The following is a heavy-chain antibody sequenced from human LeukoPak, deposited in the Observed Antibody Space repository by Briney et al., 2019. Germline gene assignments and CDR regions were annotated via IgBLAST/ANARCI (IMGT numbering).Heavy chain of an antibody. D-gene: IGHD2-21*02. J-gene: IGHJ4*02. CDR2: IYHSGST. CDR1: GYSISSGYY. CDR3: ARQYGDPVLGLYYFDY. V-gene: IGHV4-38-2*02. Sequence: PSETLSLTCTVSGYSISSGYYWGWIRQPPGKGLEWIGSIYHSGSTYYNPSLKSRVTISVDTSNNHFSLKLSSVTAADTAIYYCARQYGDPVLGLYYFDYWGQGTLVTVSS.